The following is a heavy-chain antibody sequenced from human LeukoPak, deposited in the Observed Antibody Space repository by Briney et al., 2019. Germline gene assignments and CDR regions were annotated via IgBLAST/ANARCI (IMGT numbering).Heavy chain of an antibody. J-gene: IGHJ4*02. CDR2: IYYSGST. Sequence: SQTLSLTXTVSGGSISSGDYYWRWLRQPPGKGLEWIGYIYYSGSTYYNPSLKSRVTISVDTSKNQFSLKLSSVTAADTAVYYCARVGSDDILTGIDYWGQGTLVTVSS. CDR3: ARVGSDDILTGIDY. D-gene: IGHD3-9*01. V-gene: IGHV4-30-4*08. CDR1: GGSISSGDYY.